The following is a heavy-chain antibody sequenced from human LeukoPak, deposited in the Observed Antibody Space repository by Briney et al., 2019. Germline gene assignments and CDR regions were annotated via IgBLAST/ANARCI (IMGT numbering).Heavy chain of an antibody. V-gene: IGHV5-51*01. CDR2: IYPGDSDT. CDR1: GYTFTNYW. D-gene: IGHD1-1*01. J-gene: IGHJ4*02. Sequence: GESLKISCNGSGYTFTNYWIGWVRHMPGKGLEWMGIIYPGDSDTTYSPSFQGQVTISADKSLSTSYLHWSSLKASDTAMYYCARWDFISTSGNFDYWGQGTLVTVSS. CDR3: ARWDFISTSGNFDY.